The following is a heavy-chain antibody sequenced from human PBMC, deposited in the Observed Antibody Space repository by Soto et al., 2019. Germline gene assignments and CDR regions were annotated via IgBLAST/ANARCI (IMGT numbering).Heavy chain of an antibody. V-gene: IGHV1-46*01. J-gene: IGHJ6*02. Sequence: SVKVSCKASGDSVSNDYLHWVRQAPGQGFEWLGLISPFGGATAYAQRFKGRVTVTMDKSSTSFYLELSSLRSDDTAVYYCAKGRGGKTVANFGMDVWGQGVTVTVSS. CDR1: GDSVSNDY. CDR3: AKGRGGKTVANFGMDV. CDR2: ISPFGGAT. D-gene: IGHD3-16*01.